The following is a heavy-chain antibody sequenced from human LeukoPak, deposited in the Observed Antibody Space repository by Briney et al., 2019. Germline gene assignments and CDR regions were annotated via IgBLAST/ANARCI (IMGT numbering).Heavy chain of an antibody. J-gene: IGHJ4*02. V-gene: IGHV3-23*01. D-gene: IGHD1-26*01. CDR2: ISGSGGLT. CDR3: ARSSGSSPKKLDY. Sequence: GGSLRLSCAASGFFFNRYAMTWVRQAPGKGLEWVSGISGSGGLTFYADSVKGRFTIARDNSKNTLYLQMNSLRAEDTAVYYCARSSGSSPKKLDYWGQGTLVTVSS. CDR1: GFFFNRYA.